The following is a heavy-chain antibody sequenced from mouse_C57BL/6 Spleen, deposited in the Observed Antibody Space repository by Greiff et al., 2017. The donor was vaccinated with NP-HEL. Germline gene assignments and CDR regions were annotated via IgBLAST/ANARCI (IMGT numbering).Heavy chain of an antibody. Sequence: QVQLQQPGAELVKPGASVKLSCKASGYTFTSYWMHWVKQRPGQGLEWIGMIHPNSGSTNYNEKFKSKATLTVDKSSSTAYMQLSSLTSEDSEVYYCARVYPGPMDYWGQGTSVTVSS. D-gene: IGHD2-1*01. CDR2: IHPNSGST. CDR1: GYTFTSYW. V-gene: IGHV1-64*01. CDR3: ARVYPGPMDY. J-gene: IGHJ4*01.